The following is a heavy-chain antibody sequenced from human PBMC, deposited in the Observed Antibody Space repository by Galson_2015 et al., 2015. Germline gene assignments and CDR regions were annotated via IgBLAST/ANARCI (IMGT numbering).Heavy chain of an antibody. CDR2: ISYDGSNK. V-gene: IGHV3-30-3*01. CDR3: AREDEMDSIHPYYYYGMDV. D-gene: IGHD3-3*02. Sequence: SLRLSCAASGFTFSSYAMHWVRQAPGKGLEWVAVISYDGSNKYYADSVKGRFTISRDNSKNTLYLQMNSLRAEDTAVYYCAREDEMDSIHPYYYYGMDVWGQGTTVTVSS. J-gene: IGHJ6*02. CDR1: GFTFSSYA.